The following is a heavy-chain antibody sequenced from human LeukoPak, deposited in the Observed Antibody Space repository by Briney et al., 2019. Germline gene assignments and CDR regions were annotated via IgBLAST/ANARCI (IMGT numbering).Heavy chain of an antibody. CDR1: GFTFSSYW. Sequence: GGSLRLSCAASGFTFSSYWMHWVRQAPGKGLAWVSRINSDGSSTSYADSVKGRFTISRDNAKNTLYLQMNSLRAEDTAVYYCASIAVAGTRFLDYWGQGTLVTVSS. J-gene: IGHJ4*02. D-gene: IGHD6-19*01. CDR2: INSDGSST. V-gene: IGHV3-74*01. CDR3: ASIAVAGTRFLDY.